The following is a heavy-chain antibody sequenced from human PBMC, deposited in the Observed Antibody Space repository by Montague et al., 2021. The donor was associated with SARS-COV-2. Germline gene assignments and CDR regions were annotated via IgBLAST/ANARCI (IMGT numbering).Heavy chain of an antibody. Sequence: SETLSLTCTVSGVSISSYYWTWIRQPPGKTLEWIGYVHYTGSTNFISSLKSRVTMSLDTSKNQFSLRLSSVTAADTAVYYCARTVGSDDAFDVWGQGTMVTVYS. CDR2: VHYTGST. V-gene: IGHV4-59*04. CDR3: ARTVGSDDAFDV. J-gene: IGHJ3*01. CDR1: GVSISSYY. D-gene: IGHD4-11*01.